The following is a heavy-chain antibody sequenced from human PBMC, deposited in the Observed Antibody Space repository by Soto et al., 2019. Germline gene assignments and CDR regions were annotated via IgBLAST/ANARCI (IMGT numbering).Heavy chain of an antibody. J-gene: IGHJ4*02. CDR1: GFTFSTFD. V-gene: IGHV3-23*01. CDR2: IRISGGTT. CDR3: AKGAWLDY. Sequence: DVQLLESGGGLVQPGGSLRLSCAASGFTFSTFDMSWVRQAPGKGLDWVSVIRISGGTTYYADSVKGRFTISRDNSKDTLFLQMNSLRVEDTAVYYCAKGAWLDYWGQGTLVTVSS.